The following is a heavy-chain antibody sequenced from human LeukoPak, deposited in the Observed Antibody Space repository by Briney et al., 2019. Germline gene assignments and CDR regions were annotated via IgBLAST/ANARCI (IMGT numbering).Heavy chain of an antibody. V-gene: IGHV4-39*07. CDR3: ARAGQRAFDI. CDR2: IYYSGST. D-gene: IGHD3-10*01. Sequence: SETLSLTCTVSGGSISSSSYYWGWIRQPPGKGLEWIGSIYYSGSTYYNPSLKSRVTISVDTSKNQFSLKLSSVTAADTAVYYCARAGQRAFDIWGQGTMVTVSS. J-gene: IGHJ3*02. CDR1: GGSISSSSYY.